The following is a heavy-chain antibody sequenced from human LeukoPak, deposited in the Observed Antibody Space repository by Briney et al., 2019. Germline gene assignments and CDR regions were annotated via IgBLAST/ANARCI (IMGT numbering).Heavy chain of an antibody. CDR2: IYYSGST. J-gene: IGHJ4*02. Sequence: PSETLSLTCTVSGGSISSYHWSWIRQPPGKGLEWIGYIYYSGSTNYNPSLKSRVTISVDTSKNQFSLKLSSVTAADTAVYYCARHMTYGGNPALGLTAIDYWGQGTLVTVSS. D-gene: IGHD4-23*01. CDR1: GGSISSYH. V-gene: IGHV4-59*08. CDR3: ARHMTYGGNPALGLTAIDY.